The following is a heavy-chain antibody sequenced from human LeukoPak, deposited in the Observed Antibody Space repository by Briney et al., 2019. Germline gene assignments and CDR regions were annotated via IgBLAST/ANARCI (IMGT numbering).Heavy chain of an antibody. Sequence: PGRSLGLSCAASGFTFSSYGMHWVRQAPGKGLEWVAVISYDGSNKYYADSVKGRFTISRDNSKNTLYLQMNSLRAEDTAVYYCAKKSPDYNWFDPWGQGTLVTVSS. CDR2: ISYDGSNK. CDR1: GFTFSSYG. J-gene: IGHJ5*02. V-gene: IGHV3-30*18. CDR3: AKKSPDYNWFDP. D-gene: IGHD4/OR15-4a*01.